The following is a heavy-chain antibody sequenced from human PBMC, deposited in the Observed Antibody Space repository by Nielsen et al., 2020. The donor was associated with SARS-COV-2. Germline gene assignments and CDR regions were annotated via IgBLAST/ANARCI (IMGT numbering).Heavy chain of an antibody. D-gene: IGHD6-13*01. J-gene: IGHJ4*02. CDR2: IYYSGST. CDR3: ARHVAIAAVSYYFDY. V-gene: IGHV4-39*01. Sequence: WVRQAPGKGLEWIGSIYYSGSTYYNPSLKSRVTISVDTSKNQFSLKLSSVTAADTAVYYCARHVAIAAVSYYFDYWGQGTLVTVSS.